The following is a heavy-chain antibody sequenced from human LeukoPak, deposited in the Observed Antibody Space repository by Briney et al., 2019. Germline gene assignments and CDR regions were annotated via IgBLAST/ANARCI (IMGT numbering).Heavy chain of an antibody. Sequence: GGSLRLSCAAPGFTFSSYAMSWVRQAPGKGLEWVSAISGSGGSTYYADSVKGRFTISRDNSKNTLYLQMHSLRAEDTAVYYCAKDPGDTYYYGSGGDAFDIWGQGTMVTVSS. CDR2: ISGSGGST. CDR3: AKDPGDTYYYGSGGDAFDI. J-gene: IGHJ3*02. D-gene: IGHD3-10*01. CDR1: GFTFSSYA. V-gene: IGHV3-23*01.